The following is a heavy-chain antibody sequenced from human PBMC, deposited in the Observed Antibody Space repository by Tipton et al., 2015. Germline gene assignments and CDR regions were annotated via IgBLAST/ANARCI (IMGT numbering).Heavy chain of an antibody. D-gene: IGHD1-26*01. CDR1: GFTFNNYA. J-gene: IGHJ4*02. V-gene: IGHV3-48*02. CDR3: VTWDFVGTSIDY. CDR2: ISSSSNYM. Sequence: SLRLSCAASGFTFNNYAMNWVRQAPGKGPEWLSFISSSSNYMSYADSVKGRFTIYRDNAKNSLYLQMNSLGDEDTAVYYCVTWDFVGTSIDYWGQGTLVTVSS.